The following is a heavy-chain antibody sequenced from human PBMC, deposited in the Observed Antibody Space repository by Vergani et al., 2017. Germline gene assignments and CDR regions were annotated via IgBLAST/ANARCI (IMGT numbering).Heavy chain of an antibody. J-gene: IGHJ2*01. Sequence: QVRLEESGPGLVKPSETLSLTCSVSGYSIGSGFYWAWIRQSPGEGLQWLTSIHNRGKTYHNPSLKSRVSVSLDTSKNRFSLNLPSVTATDTSVYYCARSQGDYCYFDLWGPGSLVTVSS. CDR1: GYSIGSGFY. CDR3: ARSQGDYCYFDL. D-gene: IGHD2-21*01. V-gene: IGHV4-38-2*01. CDR2: IHNRGKT.